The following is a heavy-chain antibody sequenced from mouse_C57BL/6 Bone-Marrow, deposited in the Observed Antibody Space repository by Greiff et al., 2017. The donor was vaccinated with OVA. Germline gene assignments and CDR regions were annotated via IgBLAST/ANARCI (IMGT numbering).Heavy chain of an antibody. J-gene: IGHJ1*03. Sequence: VQLQESGAELVRPGSSVKLSCKASGYTFTSYWMDWVKQRPGQGLEWIGNIYPSDSETHYNQKFKDKATLTVDKSSSTAYMQLSSLTSEDSAVYYCARKVGGYWYFDVWGTGTTVTVSS. D-gene: IGHD1-1*02. V-gene: IGHV1-61*01. CDR2: IYPSDSET. CDR1: GYTFTSYW. CDR3: ARKVGGYWYFDV.